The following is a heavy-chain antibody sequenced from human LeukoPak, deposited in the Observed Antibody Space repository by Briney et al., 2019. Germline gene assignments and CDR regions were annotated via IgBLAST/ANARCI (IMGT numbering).Heavy chain of an antibody. Sequence: PGGSLRLSCAASGFTFSSYSMNWVRQAPGKGLEWVSSISSSSSYIYYADSVKGRFTISRDNAKNSLYLQMNSLRAEDTAVYYCVREGQEGAAAGSFDYWGQGTRVTVSS. CDR2: ISSSSSYI. J-gene: IGHJ4*02. V-gene: IGHV3-21*01. D-gene: IGHD6-13*01. CDR1: GFTFSSYS. CDR3: VREGQEGAAAGSFDY.